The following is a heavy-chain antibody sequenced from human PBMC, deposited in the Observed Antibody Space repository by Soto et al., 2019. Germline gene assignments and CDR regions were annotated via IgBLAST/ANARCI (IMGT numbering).Heavy chain of an antibody. CDR1: GYTFTSYG. Sequence: ASVKVSCKASGYTFTSYGISWVRQAPGQGLEWMGWISAYNGNTNYAQKLQGRVTMTTDTSTSTAYMELRSLRSDDTAVYYCARDFLMSSWNYPDAFDIRGQGSTVTVSS. CDR3: ARDFLMSSWNYPDAFDI. D-gene: IGHD1-7*01. CDR2: ISAYNGNT. J-gene: IGHJ3*02. V-gene: IGHV1-18*01.